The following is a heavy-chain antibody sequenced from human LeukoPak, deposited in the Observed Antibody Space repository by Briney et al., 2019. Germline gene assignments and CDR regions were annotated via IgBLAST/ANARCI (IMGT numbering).Heavy chain of an antibody. V-gene: IGHV1-69*13. J-gene: IGHJ4*02. Sequence: SVKVSCKTSGGSFNNYAINLVRQAPGQGLEWMGGIIPMFGTAYYAQTFQGRLTIIADESTSTVYMEMNSLRSDDTAVYYCARGRLIVVPIAAFDYWGQGTLVTVSS. CDR2: IIPMFGTA. CDR3: ARGRLIVVPIAAFDY. D-gene: IGHD2-2*01. CDR1: GGSFNNYA.